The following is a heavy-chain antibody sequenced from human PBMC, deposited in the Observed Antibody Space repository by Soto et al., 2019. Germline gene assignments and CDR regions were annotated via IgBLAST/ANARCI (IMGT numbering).Heavy chain of an antibody. CDR2: IWYDGSNK. CDR3: ARRGEWFGELGGFDY. Sequence: QVQLVESGGGVVQPGRSLRLSCAASGFTFSSYGMHWVRQAPGKGLEWVAVIWYDGSNKYYADSVKGRFTISRDNSKNPLYLQMNNLRGEDRAVYYCARRGEWFGELGGFDYWGQGTLVTVSS. V-gene: IGHV3-33*01. D-gene: IGHD3-10*01. CDR1: GFTFSSYG. J-gene: IGHJ4*02.